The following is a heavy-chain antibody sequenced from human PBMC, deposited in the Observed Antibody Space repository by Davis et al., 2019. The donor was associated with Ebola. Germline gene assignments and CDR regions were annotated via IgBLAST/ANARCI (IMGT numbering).Heavy chain of an antibody. CDR1: GGSISSYY. J-gene: IGHJ6*02. CDR3: ARLVPHYYYYGMDV. Sequence: MPSELSLTCTVSGGSISSYYWSWIRQPPGKGLEWIGYIYYSGSTNYNPSLKSRVTISVDTSKNQFSLKLSSVTAADTAVYYCARLVPHYYYYGMDVWGQGTTVTVSS. V-gene: IGHV4-59*08. CDR2: IYYSGST.